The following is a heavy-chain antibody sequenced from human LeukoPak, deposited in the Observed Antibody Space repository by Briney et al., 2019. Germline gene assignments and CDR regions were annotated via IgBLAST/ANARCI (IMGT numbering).Heavy chain of an antibody. V-gene: IGHV4-31*03. CDR2: IYYSGST. CDR1: GGFISSGGYY. D-gene: IGHD3-10*01. J-gene: IGHJ4*02. CDR3: ARVRIYYGSGSYVLDY. Sequence: SETLSLTCTVSGGFISSGGYYWSWIRQHPGKGLEWIGYIYYSGSTYYNPSLKSRVTISVDTSKNQFSLKLSSVTAADTAVYYCARVRIYYGSGSYVLDYWGQGTLVTVSS.